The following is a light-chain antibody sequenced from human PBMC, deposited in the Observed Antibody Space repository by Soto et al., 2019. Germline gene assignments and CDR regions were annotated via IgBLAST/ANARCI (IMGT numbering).Light chain of an antibody. V-gene: IGKV3-20*01. CDR2: GAS. Sequence: EILLTQSPRTLLISGGDRATLAFPASQSVSSSFLAWYQQKVGQAPRLLIYGASSRATGIPDRFSGSGSGTDFTLTISRLEPEDFAVYYCQQYGSSPRTFGQGTRLEIK. CDR3: QQYGSSPRT. J-gene: IGKJ5*01. CDR1: QSVSSSF.